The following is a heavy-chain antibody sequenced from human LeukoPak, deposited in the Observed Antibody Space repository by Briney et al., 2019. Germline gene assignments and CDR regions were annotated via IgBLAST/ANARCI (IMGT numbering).Heavy chain of an antibody. CDR3: TRGGRGETVALFET. J-gene: IGHJ5*02. V-gene: IGHV6-1*01. CDR1: GDSVSNTNAA. Sequence: SQTLSLTCAISGDSVSNTNAAWNWIRQSPSRGLGWLGRTYYRSKWYDDSALSVKSRITITPDTSKNQVSLQLNSVTPEDTAIYYCTRGGRGETVALFETWGQGTLVTVSS. CDR2: TYYRSKWYD. D-gene: IGHD6-19*01.